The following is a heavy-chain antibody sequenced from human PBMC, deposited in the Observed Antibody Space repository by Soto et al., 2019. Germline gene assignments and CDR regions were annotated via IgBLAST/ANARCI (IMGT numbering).Heavy chain of an antibody. V-gene: IGHV1-3*01. D-gene: IGHD2-8*01. J-gene: IGHJ3*02. CDR1: GYTFTSYA. Sequence: ASVKVSCKASGYTFTSYAMHWVRQAPGQRLEWMGWINAGNGNTKYSQKFQGRVTITRDTSASTAYMELSSLRSEDTAVYYCARVPYCTNGVCYTGYAFDIWGQGTMVTVS. CDR2: INAGNGNT. CDR3: ARVPYCTNGVCYTGYAFDI.